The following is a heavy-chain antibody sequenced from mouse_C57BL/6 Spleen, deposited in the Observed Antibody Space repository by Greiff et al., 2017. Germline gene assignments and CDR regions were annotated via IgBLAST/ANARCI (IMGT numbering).Heavy chain of an antibody. V-gene: IGHV1-7*01. D-gene: IGHD2-1*01. J-gene: IGHJ2*01. CDR1: GYTFTSYW. CDR3: ARATYGNSYCY. CDR2: INPSSGYT. Sequence: VKLQQSGAELAKPGASVKLSCKASGYTFTSYWMHWVKQRPGQGLEWIGYINPSSGYTKYNQKFKAQATLTADKSSITAYMHLSSLTYEDSAVYFCARATYGNSYCYWGQGTTLTVSS.